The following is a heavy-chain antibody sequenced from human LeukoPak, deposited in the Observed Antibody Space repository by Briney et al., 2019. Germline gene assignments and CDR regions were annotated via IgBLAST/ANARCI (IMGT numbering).Heavy chain of an antibody. CDR2: ISSSSSYI. CDR1: GFTFSSYS. Sequence: GGSLRLSCAASGFTFSSYSMNWVRQAPGKGLEWVSSISSSSSYIYYADSVKGRFTISRDNAKNSLYLQMNSLRAEDTAVYYCARGPCRSGSCYSDYYYGMDVWGQGTTVTVSS. V-gene: IGHV3-21*01. CDR3: ARGPCRSGSCYSDYYYGMDV. D-gene: IGHD2-15*01. J-gene: IGHJ6*02.